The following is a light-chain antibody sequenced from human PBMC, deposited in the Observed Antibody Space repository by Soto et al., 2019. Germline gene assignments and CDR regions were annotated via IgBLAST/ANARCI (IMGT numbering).Light chain of an antibody. J-gene: IGLJ2*01. CDR2: EVS. CDR3: SSYTSSSTLEVV. V-gene: IGLV2-14*01. Sequence: QSALTQPASVSGSPGQSITISCTGTSSDVGGYNYVSWYQQHPGKAPKLMIYEVSNRPSGVSNRFSGSKSGKTASLTISGLQAEDEADYYCSSYTSSSTLEVVFGGGTKVTVL. CDR1: SSDVGGYNY.